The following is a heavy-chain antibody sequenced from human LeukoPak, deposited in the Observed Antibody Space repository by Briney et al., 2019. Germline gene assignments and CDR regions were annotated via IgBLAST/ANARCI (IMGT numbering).Heavy chain of an antibody. J-gene: IGHJ4*02. V-gene: IGHV3-74*01. CDR3: ATSRTFDY. CDR2: INSNGSST. CDR1: GFTFSSYW. Sequence: PGGSLSLSCAASGFTFSSYWMHWVRQAPGKGLVWVSRINSNGSSTSYADSVKGRFTISRDDAKNTLYLQMISLRAEDTAVYYCATSRTFDYWGQGTLVTVSS.